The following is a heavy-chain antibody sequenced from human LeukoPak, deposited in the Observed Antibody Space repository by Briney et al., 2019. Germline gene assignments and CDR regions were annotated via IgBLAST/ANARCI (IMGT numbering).Heavy chain of an antibody. V-gene: IGHV3-23*05. J-gene: IGHJ4*02. CDR1: GFTFNSYA. CDR2: IASGRSP. CDR3: ARQLGYCSEGTCYFDS. D-gene: IGHD2-15*01. Sequence: GSLRLSCVASGFTFNSYAIAWVRQAPQKGLEWVSSIASGRSPSYADSLKGRLTMSRDNANNTLYLQMDNLRAEDTAIYYCARQLGYCSEGTCYFDSWGQGTQVAVSS.